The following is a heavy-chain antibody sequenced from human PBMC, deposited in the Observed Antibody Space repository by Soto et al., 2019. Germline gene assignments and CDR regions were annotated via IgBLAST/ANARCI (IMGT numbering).Heavy chain of an antibody. CDR3: AREGAGGFWGGYYRRNYYGMDV. CDR2: INAGNGNT. D-gene: IGHD3-3*01. CDR1: GYTFTSYA. J-gene: IGHJ6*02. Sequence: QVQLVQSGAEVKKPGASVKVSCKASGYTFTSYAMHWVRQAPGQRLEWMGWINAGNGNTKYSQKFQGRVTITRDTSASTAYMELSSLRSEDTAVYYSAREGAGGFWGGYYRRNYYGMDVWGQGTTVTVSS. V-gene: IGHV1-3*01.